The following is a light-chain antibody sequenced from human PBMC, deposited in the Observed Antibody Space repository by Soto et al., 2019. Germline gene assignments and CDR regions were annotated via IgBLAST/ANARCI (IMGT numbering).Light chain of an antibody. J-gene: IGKJ4*01. CDR3: QQRSNWLFT. CDR1: QSVSSY. CDR2: DAS. Sequence: EIVLTQSPATPSLSPGERATLSCRASQSVSSYLAWYQQKPGQAPRLLIYDASNRASGIPARFSGSGSGTDFTLTISSLEPEDFAVYYCQQRSNWLFTFGGGTKVEIK. V-gene: IGKV3-11*01.